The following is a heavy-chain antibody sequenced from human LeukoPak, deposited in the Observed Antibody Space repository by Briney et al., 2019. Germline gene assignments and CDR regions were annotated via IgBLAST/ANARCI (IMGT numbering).Heavy chain of an antibody. V-gene: IGHV3-21*01. J-gene: IGHJ4*02. CDR2: ISSSNSYI. CDR3: ARDFFVKGQLDY. D-gene: IGHD6-6*01. Sequence: GGSLRLSCAASGFTFSSYAMNWVRQAPGKGLEWVSSISSSNSYIYYVDSVKGRFTISRDNAKNSLYLQMNSLRAEDTAVYYCARDFFVKGQLDYWGQGTLVTVSS. CDR1: GFTFSSYA.